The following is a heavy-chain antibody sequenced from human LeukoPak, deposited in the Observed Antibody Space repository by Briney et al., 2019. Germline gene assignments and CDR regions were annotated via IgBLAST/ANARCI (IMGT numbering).Heavy chain of an antibody. CDR2: ISSSSSYI. CDR3: ARAAIMVRGIIITDPYYMDV. V-gene: IGHV3-21*01. Sequence: GGSLRLSCAASGFTFSSYSMNWVRQAPGKGLEWVSSISSSSSYIYYADSVKGRFTISRYNAKNSLYLQMNSLRAEDTAVYYCARAAIMVRGIIITDPYYMDVWGKGTTVTVSS. D-gene: IGHD3-10*01. J-gene: IGHJ6*03. CDR1: GFTFSSYS.